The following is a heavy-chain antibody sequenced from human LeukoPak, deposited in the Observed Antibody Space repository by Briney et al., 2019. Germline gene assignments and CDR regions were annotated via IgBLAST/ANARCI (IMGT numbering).Heavy chain of an antibody. Sequence: PGGSLRLSCSASGFTFRDYWMSWVRQAPGKGLEWVANIKTDGGEKYYVDSVKGRFTISRDNAKKSLSLEMNNLSAEDAAVYYCARGEHGDYGYYFDYWSQGALVTVSS. V-gene: IGHV3-7*01. D-gene: IGHD4-17*01. CDR3: ARGEHGDYGYYFDY. CDR2: IKTDGGEK. J-gene: IGHJ4*02. CDR1: GFTFRDYW.